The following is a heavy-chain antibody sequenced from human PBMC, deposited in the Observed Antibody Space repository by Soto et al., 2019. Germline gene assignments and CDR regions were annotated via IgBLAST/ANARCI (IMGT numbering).Heavy chain of an antibody. CDR1: GFTFDDYT. Sequence: EVQLVESGGVVVQPGGSLRLSCAASGFTFDDYTMHWVRQAPGEGLEWVSLITWDGGGTDYADSVKGRFTISRDNSKTSLYLQINSLRTSDTALYYCAKDITGRHIGGTHRALDYWGQGTLVSVCS. V-gene: IGHV3-43*01. CDR2: ITWDGGGT. J-gene: IGHJ4*02. D-gene: IGHD1-26*01. CDR3: AKDITGRHIGGTHRALDY.